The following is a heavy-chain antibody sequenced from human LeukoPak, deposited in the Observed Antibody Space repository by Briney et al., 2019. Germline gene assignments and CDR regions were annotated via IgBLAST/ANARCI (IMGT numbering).Heavy chain of an antibody. CDR1: GYTFTSYY. Sequence: ASVKVSCKASGYTFTSYYMHWVRQAPGQGLEWMGIINPSGGSTSYAQKFQGRVTMTRDTSTSTVYMELSSLRSEDTAVYYCARDGGYGYYYGSGAPFYFDYWGQGTLVTVSS. J-gene: IGHJ4*02. D-gene: IGHD3-10*01. CDR2: INPSGGST. V-gene: IGHV1-46*01. CDR3: ARDGGYGYYYGSGAPFYFDY.